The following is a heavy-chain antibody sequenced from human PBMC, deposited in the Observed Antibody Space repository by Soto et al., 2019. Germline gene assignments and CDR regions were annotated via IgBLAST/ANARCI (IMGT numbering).Heavy chain of an antibody. D-gene: IGHD2-2*01. CDR2: ISYDGSNK. CDR1: GFTFSSYG. CDR3: AKDLQKYQLLLYGGYFDY. J-gene: IGHJ4*02. V-gene: IGHV3-30*18. Sequence: ESGGGVVQPGRSLRLSCAASGFTFSSYGMHWVRQAPGKGLEWVAVISYDGSNKYYADSVKGRFTISRDNSKNTLYLQMNSLRAEDTAVYYCAKDLQKYQLLLYGGYFDYWGQGTLVTVSS.